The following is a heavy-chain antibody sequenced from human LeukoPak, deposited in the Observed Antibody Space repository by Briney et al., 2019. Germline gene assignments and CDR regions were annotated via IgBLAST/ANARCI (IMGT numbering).Heavy chain of an antibody. CDR1: GFTFSSYG. Sequence: GRSLRLSCAASGFTFSSYGMHWVRQAPGKGLEWVAVISYDGSNKYYADSVKGRFTISRDNSKNTLYLQMNSLRAEDTAVYYCASVDIVATSSAYYFDYWGQGTLVTVSS. J-gene: IGHJ4*02. CDR2: ISYDGSNK. CDR3: ASVDIVATSSAYYFDY. D-gene: IGHD5-12*01. V-gene: IGHV3-30*03.